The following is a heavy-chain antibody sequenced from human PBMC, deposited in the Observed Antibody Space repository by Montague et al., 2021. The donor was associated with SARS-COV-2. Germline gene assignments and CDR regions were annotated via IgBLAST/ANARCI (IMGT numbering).Heavy chain of an antibody. CDR3: ARVGRQQLVRLSGMDV. V-gene: IGHV4-39*07. CDR1: GGSISSSSYY. Sequence: SETLSLTCTVSGGSISSSSYYWGWIRQPPGKGLEWIGSIYYSGSTYYNPSLKSRVTISEDTPKNQFSLKLSSGTAADTAVYYCARVGRQQLVRLSGMDVWGQGAAVTVSS. CDR2: IYYSGST. D-gene: IGHD6-13*01. J-gene: IGHJ6*02.